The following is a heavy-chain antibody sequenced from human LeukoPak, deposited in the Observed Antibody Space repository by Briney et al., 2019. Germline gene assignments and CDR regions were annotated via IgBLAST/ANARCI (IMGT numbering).Heavy chain of an antibody. CDR1: GFAFSTYW. CDR2: IHPDGSDT. V-gene: IGHV3-74*01. CDR3: ARGYNYGMGV. J-gene: IGHJ6*02. D-gene: IGHD2-2*02. Sequence: GGSLRLSCAVSGFAFSTYWMHWVRQAPGKGRVWVSLIHPDGSDTNYAASVKGRFTISRDNAKNTLYLQMDSLRADDTAVYYCARGYNYGMGVWGQGATVTVSS.